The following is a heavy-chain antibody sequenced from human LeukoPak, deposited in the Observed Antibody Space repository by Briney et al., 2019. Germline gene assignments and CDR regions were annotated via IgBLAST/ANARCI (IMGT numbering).Heavy chain of an antibody. D-gene: IGHD1-26*01. CDR2: IYYSGST. CDR1: GGSISSYY. V-gene: IGHV4-59*01. J-gene: IGHJ4*02. Sequence: SETLSHTCTVSGGSISSYYWSWIRQPPGKGLEWIGYIYYSGSTNYNPSLKSRVTISVDTSKNQFSLKLSSVTAADTAVYYCAVSGSYFDYWGQGTLVTVSS. CDR3: AVSGSYFDY.